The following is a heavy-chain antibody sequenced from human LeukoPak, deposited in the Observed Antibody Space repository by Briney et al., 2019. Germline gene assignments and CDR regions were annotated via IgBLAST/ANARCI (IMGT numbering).Heavy chain of an antibody. D-gene: IGHD4-23*01. CDR3: ARGRRDYGGNPQYY. V-gene: IGHV1-8*01. J-gene: IGHJ4*02. CDR1: GYTFTSYD. CDR2: MNPNSGNT. Sequence: GASVKVSCKASGYTFTSYDINWVRQATGQGLEWMGWMNPNSGNTGYAQKFQGRVTMTRNTSISTAYMELSSLRSEDTAVYYCARGRRDYGGNPQYYWGQGTLVTVSS.